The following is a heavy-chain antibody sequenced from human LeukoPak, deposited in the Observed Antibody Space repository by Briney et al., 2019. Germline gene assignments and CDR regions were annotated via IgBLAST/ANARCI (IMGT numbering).Heavy chain of an antibody. Sequence: SETLSLTCTVSGASISTYYWSWIRQPPGQGLEWIGYLYFSGSTSYNPSLKSRVTISSDTSKNQLSLKLSSVTAADTAVYYCARKYSSSWYVDYWGQGTLVTVSS. J-gene: IGHJ4*02. CDR2: LYFSGST. D-gene: IGHD6-13*01. V-gene: IGHV4-59*01. CDR3: ARKYSSSWYVDY. CDR1: GASISTYY.